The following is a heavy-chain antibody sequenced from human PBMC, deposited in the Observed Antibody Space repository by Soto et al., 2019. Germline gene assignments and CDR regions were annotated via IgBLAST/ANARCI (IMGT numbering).Heavy chain of an antibody. CDR1: GGSISSYY. CDR2: IYYSGST. J-gene: IGHJ6*02. CDR3: ARDTGGGRYYYYYGMDV. Sequence: SETLSLTCTVSGGSISSYYWSWIRQPPGKGLEWIGYIYYSGSTNYNPSLKSRVTISVDTSKNQFSLKLSSVTAADTAVYYCARDTGGGRYYYYYGMDVWGQGTTVTVSS. V-gene: IGHV4-59*01. D-gene: IGHD3-16*01.